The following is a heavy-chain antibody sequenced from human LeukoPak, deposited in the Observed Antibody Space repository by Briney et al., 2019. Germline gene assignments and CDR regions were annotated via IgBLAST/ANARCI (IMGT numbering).Heavy chain of an antibody. CDR2: IYPGDSDT. D-gene: IGHD3-10*01. CDR3: ARHHYHYYGSSAPSDY. V-gene: IGHV5-51*01. Sequence: GESLKISCKGSGYSFTSYWIGWVRQMPGKGLEWMGFIYPGDSDTRYSPSFQGQVTISADKSISTAYLQWSSLKASDTAMYYCARHHYHYYGSSAPSDYWGQGTLVTVSS. CDR1: GYSFTSYW. J-gene: IGHJ4*02.